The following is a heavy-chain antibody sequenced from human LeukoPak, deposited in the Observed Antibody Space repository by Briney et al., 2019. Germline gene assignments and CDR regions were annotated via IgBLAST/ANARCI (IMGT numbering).Heavy chain of an antibody. D-gene: IGHD3-10*01. J-gene: IGHJ6*04. CDR2: IDPSDSYT. Sequence: GESLKISCKGSGYSFTSYWISWVRQMPGKGLEWMGRIDPSDSYTNYSPSFQGHVTISADKSISTAYLQWSSLKASDTAMYYCASSTYYYGSGSYYRDYFYYYGVDVWGKGTTVTVSS. CDR3: ASSTYYYGSGSYYRDYFYYYGVDV. V-gene: IGHV5-10-1*01. CDR1: GYSFTSYW.